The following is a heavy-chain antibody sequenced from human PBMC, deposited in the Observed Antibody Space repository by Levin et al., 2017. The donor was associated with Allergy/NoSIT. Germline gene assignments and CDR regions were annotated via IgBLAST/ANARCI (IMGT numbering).Heavy chain of an antibody. V-gene: IGHV4-4*07. CDR2: IYTSGST. CDR1: GGSISSYY. J-gene: IGHJ6*02. Sequence: SETLSLTCTVSGGSISSYYWSWIRQPAGKGLEWIGRIYTSGSTNYNPSLKSRVTMSVDTSKNQFSLKLSSVTAADTAVYYCARAPDYSNYFTDYYYYGMDGWGQGTTVTVSS. D-gene: IGHD4-11*01. CDR3: ARAPDYSNYFTDYYYYGMDG.